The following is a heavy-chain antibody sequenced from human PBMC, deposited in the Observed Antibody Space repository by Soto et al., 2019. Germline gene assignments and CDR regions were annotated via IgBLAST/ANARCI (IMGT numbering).Heavy chain of an antibody. CDR1: GGSISSYY. V-gene: IGHV4-59*01. D-gene: IGHD3-9*01. J-gene: IGHJ6*02. Sequence: PSETLSLTCTVSGGSISSYYWSWIRQPPGKGLEWIGYIYYSGSTNYNPSLKSRVTISVDTSKNQFSLKLSSVTAADTAVYYCARNYDILTVPGRMDVWGQGTTVTVSS. CDR3: ARNYDILTVPGRMDV. CDR2: IYYSGST.